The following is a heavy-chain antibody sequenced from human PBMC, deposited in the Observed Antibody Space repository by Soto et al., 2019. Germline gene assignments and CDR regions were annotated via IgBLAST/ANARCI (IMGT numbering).Heavy chain of an antibody. V-gene: IGHV3-21*01. Sequence: EVQLVESGGGLVQPGGSLRLSCAASGFTFSSYSMNWVRQAPGKGLHWVSSISSSSTYIYYADSVKGRFTISRDNAKNSLYLQMNGLRAEDTAVYYCASQYSRGWRVYDDYWGQGTLVTVSS. J-gene: IGHJ4*02. D-gene: IGHD6-19*01. CDR2: ISSSSTYI. CDR3: ASQYSRGWRVYDDY. CDR1: GFTFSSYS.